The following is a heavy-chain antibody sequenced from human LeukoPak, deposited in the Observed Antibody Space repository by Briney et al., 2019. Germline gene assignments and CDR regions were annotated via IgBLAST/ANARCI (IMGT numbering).Heavy chain of an antibody. CDR3: ARESIPGSGSY. Sequence: SVKVSCKASGGTFSSYAISWVRQAPGQGLEWMGRIIPILGIANYAQKFQGRVTITADKSTSTAYMELSSLRSEDTAVYYCARESIPGSGSYWGQGTLVTVSS. D-gene: IGHD3-10*01. V-gene: IGHV1-69*04. CDR2: IIPILGIA. J-gene: IGHJ4*02. CDR1: GGTFSSYA.